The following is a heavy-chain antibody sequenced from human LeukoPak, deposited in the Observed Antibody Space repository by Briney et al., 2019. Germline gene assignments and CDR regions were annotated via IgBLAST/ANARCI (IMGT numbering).Heavy chain of an antibody. Sequence: SETLFLTCALYGESLNSNHWSWIRQPPGKGLEWIGDISHSGKTTYKPSLKSRLTMSTHTSRNQLYLRLTSVTAADTSVYCCASTMIISSYYFDSWGQGTQVIVSS. CDR1: GESLNSNH. D-gene: IGHD3-22*01. CDR2: ISHSGKT. V-gene: IGHV4-34*01. CDR3: ASTMIISSYYFDS. J-gene: IGHJ4*02.